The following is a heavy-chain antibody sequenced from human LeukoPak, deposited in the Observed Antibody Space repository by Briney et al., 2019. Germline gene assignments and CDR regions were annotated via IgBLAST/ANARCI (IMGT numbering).Heavy chain of an antibody. Sequence: GESLKISCKGSGYSFTSYWIGWVRQMPGKGLEWMGIIYPGDSDTRYSPSFQGQVTISADKSISTAYLQWSSLKASDTAMYYCARHGPYYDFWSGPVDAFDIWGQGTMVTVSS. CDR1: GYSFTSYW. D-gene: IGHD3-3*01. CDR2: IYPGDSDT. CDR3: ARHGPYYDFWSGPVDAFDI. J-gene: IGHJ3*02. V-gene: IGHV5-51*01.